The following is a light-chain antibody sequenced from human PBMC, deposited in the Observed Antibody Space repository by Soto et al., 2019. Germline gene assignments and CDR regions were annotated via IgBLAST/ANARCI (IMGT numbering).Light chain of an antibody. CDR2: EVY. CDR3: QQYDSYSWT. Sequence: DIVMTQTPLSLSVTPGQPASISCKSSQSLLHSDGKTYLYWYLQKPGQPPQLLIYEVYKRFYGVPDRFSGSGSGTEFTLTISSMQTDDFASYYCQQYDSYSWTFGQGTKVDI. V-gene: IGKV2D-29*01. CDR1: QSLLHSDGKTY. J-gene: IGKJ1*01.